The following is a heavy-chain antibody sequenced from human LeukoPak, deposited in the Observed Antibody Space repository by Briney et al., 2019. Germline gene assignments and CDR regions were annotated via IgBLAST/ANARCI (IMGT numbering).Heavy chain of an antibody. J-gene: IGHJ6*02. CDR2: INHSGST. V-gene: IGHV4-34*01. Sequence: PSETLSLTCAVYGGSFSGYYWSWIRQPPGKGLEWIGEINHSGSTNYNPSLKSRVTISVDTSKNQFSLKLSSVTAADTAVYYCARVIVVVVAATYYYYYGMDVWGQGTTVTVS. CDR1: GGSFSGYY. D-gene: IGHD2-15*01. CDR3: ARVIVVVVAATYYYYYGMDV.